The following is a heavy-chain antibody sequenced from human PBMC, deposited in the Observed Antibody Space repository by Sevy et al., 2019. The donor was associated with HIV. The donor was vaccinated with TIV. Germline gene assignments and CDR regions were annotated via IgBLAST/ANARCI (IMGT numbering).Heavy chain of an antibody. CDR1: GYTFTSYG. Sequence: ASVKFSCKASGYTFTSYGISWVRQAPGQGLEWMGWISAYNGNTNYAQKLQGRVTMTTDTSTSTAYMELRSLRSDDTAVYYCARDNPPRRYSSGWYSLDYWGQGTLVTVSS. CDR2: ISAYNGNT. CDR3: ARDNPPRRYSSGWYSLDY. J-gene: IGHJ4*02. D-gene: IGHD6-19*01. V-gene: IGHV1-18*01.